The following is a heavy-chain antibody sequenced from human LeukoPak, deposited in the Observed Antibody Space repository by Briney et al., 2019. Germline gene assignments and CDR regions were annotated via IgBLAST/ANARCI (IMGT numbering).Heavy chain of an antibody. V-gene: IGHV5-51*01. J-gene: IGHJ3*02. CDR3: ARPAGIWDAFDI. Sequence: GESLQISCQGSGSIFTSYWIGWVRQLPGNGLEWVGIIYPGDSDTRYSPSFQGQVTISADKSISTAYLQWSSLKASDTAMYYCARPAGIWDAFDIWGQGTMVTVSS. CDR2: IYPGDSDT. D-gene: IGHD3-10*01. CDR1: GSIFTSYW.